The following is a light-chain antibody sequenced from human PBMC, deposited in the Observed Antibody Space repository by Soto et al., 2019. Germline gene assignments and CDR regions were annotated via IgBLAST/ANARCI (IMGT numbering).Light chain of an antibody. CDR3: QQSYNTTLT. CDR2: DAS. Sequence: VLTQSPPTLSVSPGEGVTLPCRANHGSGDTLAWYQHKPGQPPRLPIYDASTLQSGVPSRFRGGASGTDFTLTISSLKLDDVATYYCQQSYNTTLTFGQGTKVYIK. CDR1: HGSGDT. J-gene: IGKJ1*01. V-gene: IGKV3D-15*01.